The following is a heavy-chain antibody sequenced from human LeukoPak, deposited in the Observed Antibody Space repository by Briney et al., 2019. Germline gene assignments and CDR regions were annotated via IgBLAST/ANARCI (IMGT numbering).Heavy chain of an antibody. CDR2: IGTSSSTI. CDR1: GFTFSSYS. D-gene: IGHD4-23*01. V-gene: IGHV3-48*02. J-gene: IGHJ4*02. CDR3: ARHDYGGNSGDY. Sequence: GGSLRLSCAASGFTFSSYSMNWVRQAPGKGLEWVSYIGTSSSTIYYADSVKGRFTISRDNAKNSLYLQMNSLRDENTAVYYCARHDYGGNSGDYWGQGTLVTVSS.